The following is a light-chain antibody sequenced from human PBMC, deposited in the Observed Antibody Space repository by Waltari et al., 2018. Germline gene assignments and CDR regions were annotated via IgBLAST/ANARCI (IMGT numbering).Light chain of an antibody. Sequence: QSALTQPASVSGSPGQSITPSCPGSSGDVGVFTLVSWYQQHPGKAPQLIIYPVDDRPSGVSYRFSASKSGHTASLTISGLQPEDEADYYCCSYAGNKWLFGGGTKVTVL. CDR3: CSYAGNKWL. J-gene: IGLJ3*02. V-gene: IGLV2-23*02. CDR1: SGDVGVFTL. CDR2: PVD.